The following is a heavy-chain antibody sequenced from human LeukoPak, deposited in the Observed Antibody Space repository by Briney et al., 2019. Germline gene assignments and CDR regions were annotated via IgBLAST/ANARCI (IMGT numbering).Heavy chain of an antibody. Sequence: GSLRLSCAASGFTFSSYSMNWVRQAPGKGLEWVSYISSSSSTIYYADSVKGRFTISRDNAKNSLYLQMNSLRAEDTAVYYCARENYFDYWGQGTLVTVSS. CDR1: GFTFSSYS. V-gene: IGHV3-48*01. CDR2: ISSSSSTI. J-gene: IGHJ4*02. CDR3: ARENYFDY.